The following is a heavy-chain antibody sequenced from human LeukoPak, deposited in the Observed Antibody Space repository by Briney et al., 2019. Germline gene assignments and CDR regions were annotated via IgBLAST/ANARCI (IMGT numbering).Heavy chain of an antibody. D-gene: IGHD3-10*01. J-gene: IGHJ4*02. V-gene: IGHV3-66*01. Sequence: GGSLRLSCAASGFTVSSNYMSWVRQAPGKGLEWVSVIYSGGSTYYADSVKGRFTISRDNSKNTLYLQMNSLRAEDTAVYYCATSLISLLWLGEKRAKSDYWGQGTLVTVSS. CDR3: ATSLISLLWLGEKRAKSDY. CDR2: IYSGGST. CDR1: GFTVSSNY.